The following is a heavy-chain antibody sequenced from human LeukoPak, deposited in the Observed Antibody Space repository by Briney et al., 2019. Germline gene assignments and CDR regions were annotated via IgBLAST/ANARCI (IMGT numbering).Heavy chain of an antibody. D-gene: IGHD4-17*01. J-gene: IGHJ2*01. V-gene: IGHV3-11*01. CDR1: GFTFSDYY. CDR3: ARRTVTRDWYFDL. Sequence: GGSLRLSCATSGFTFSDYYMSWIRQAPGKGLEWVSYISSSGTTIYYADSVKGRFTISRDNAKNSLYLQMNSLRAEDTAVYYCARRTVTRDWYFDLWGRGTLVTVSS. CDR2: ISSSGTTI.